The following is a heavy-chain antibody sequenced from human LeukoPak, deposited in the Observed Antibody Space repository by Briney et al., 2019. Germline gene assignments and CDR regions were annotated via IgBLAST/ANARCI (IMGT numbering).Heavy chain of an antibody. CDR1: GGSISSYY. V-gene: IGHV4-59*01. CDR2: IYYSGST. D-gene: IGHD3-22*01. Sequence: SQTLSLTCTVSGGSISSYYWSWIRQPPGKGLEWIGYIYYSGSTNHNPSLKSRVTISVDTSKNQFSLKLSSVTAADTAVFYCARATYYDSHLGFDYWGQGTLVTVSS. CDR3: ARATYYDSHLGFDY. J-gene: IGHJ4*02.